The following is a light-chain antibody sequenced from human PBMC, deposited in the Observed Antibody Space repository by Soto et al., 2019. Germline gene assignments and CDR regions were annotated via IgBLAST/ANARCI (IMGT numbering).Light chain of an antibody. J-gene: IGKJ1*01. Sequence: STLSGSVGDRVTITCRASQTISSWLAWYQQKPGKAPKLLIYKASTLESGVPSRFSGSGSGTEFTLTINSLQPDDFATYYCQQYNSYSPTFGQGTKGDI. CDR3: QQYNSYSPT. CDR1: QTISSW. CDR2: KAS. V-gene: IGKV1-5*03.